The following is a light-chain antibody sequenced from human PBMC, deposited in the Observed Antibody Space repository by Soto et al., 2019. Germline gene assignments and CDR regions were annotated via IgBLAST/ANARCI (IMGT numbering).Light chain of an antibody. CDR3: QQYNNWPHMYT. Sequence: EIVITQSPATLSVSPGERATLSCRASQSVSSNLAWYQQKPGQAPRLLIYGASTRATGIPARFSGSGSGTEFTLTISSLQSEDFAVYYCQQYNNWPHMYTFGQGTKLEIK. V-gene: IGKV3-15*01. CDR1: QSVSSN. CDR2: GAS. J-gene: IGKJ2*01.